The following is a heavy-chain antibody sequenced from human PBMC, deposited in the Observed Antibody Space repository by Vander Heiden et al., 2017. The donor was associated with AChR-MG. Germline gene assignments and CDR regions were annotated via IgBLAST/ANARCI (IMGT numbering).Heavy chain of an antibody. V-gene: IGHV3-53*01. Sequence: EVQLVESGGGLIQPGGSLRLSCAASGFTVSSNYMSWVRQAPGKGLEWVSVIYSGGSTYYADSVKGRFTISRDNSKNTLYLQMNSLRAEDTAVYYCAGDVGATVLLGMDVWGQGTTVTVSS. CDR1: GFTVSSNY. CDR3: AGDVGATVLLGMDV. D-gene: IGHD1-26*01. J-gene: IGHJ6*02. CDR2: IYSGGST.